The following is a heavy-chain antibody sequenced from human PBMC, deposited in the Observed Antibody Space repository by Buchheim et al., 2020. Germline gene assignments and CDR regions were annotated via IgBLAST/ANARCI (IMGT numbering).Heavy chain of an antibody. CDR3: ARKHSSSSEYYFDY. Sequence: QVQLQQWGAGLLKPSETLSLTCAVYGGSFSGYYWSWIRQPPGKGLEWIGEINHSGSTNYNPSLKSRVTISVDTSKNQFSLKLSSVIAADTAVYYCARKHSSSSEYYFDYWGQGTL. J-gene: IGHJ4*02. CDR2: INHSGST. D-gene: IGHD6-13*01. CDR1: GGSFSGYY. V-gene: IGHV4-34*01.